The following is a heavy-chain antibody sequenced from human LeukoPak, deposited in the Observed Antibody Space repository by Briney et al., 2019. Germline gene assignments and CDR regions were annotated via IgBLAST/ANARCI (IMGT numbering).Heavy chain of an antibody. CDR2: ISAYHGNT. Sequence: GASVKVSCKASGYTFTSYGISWGRQAPGQGLAWMGWISAYHGNTNYAQKLQGRVTMTTDTSTSTAYMELRSLRSDDTAVYYCARFRESHLARNAFDVCGQGTMVTVSS. CDR3: ARFRESHLARNAFDV. D-gene: IGHD3-10*01. CDR1: GYTFTSYG. J-gene: IGHJ3*01. V-gene: IGHV1-18*01.